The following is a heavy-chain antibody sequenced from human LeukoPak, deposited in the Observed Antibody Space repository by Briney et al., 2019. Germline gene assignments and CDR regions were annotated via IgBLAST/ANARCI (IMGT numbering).Heavy chain of an antibody. CDR2: IIPIFGTA. D-gene: IGHD3-9*01. J-gene: IGHJ6*03. CDR3: AIRYFDWFISLGGYFYYMDV. CDR1: GGTFSSYA. Sequence: ASVTVSFKASGGTFSSYAISWVRQAPGQGLEWMGGIIPIFGTANYAQKFQGRVTITTDESTSTAYMELSSLRSEDTAVYYCAIRYFDWFISLGGYFYYMDVWGKGTTVTVSS. V-gene: IGHV1-69*05.